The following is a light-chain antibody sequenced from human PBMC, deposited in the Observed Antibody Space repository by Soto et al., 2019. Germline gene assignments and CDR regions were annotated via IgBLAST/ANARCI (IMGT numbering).Light chain of an antibody. Sequence: EIVLTLSPRTVSLSPGERATLSCRASHSVSSSYLAWYQQKPGQAPRLLIYGVSSRATRIPDRFSGSGAGTDFTLTISRLEPEDFAVYYCQHCGDSPLTFGGGTKVDIK. CDR2: GVS. J-gene: IGKJ4*01. CDR1: HSVSSSY. V-gene: IGKV3-20*01. CDR3: QHCGDSPLT.